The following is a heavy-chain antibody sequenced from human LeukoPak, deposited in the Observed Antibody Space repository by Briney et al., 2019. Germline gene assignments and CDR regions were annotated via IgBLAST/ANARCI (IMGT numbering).Heavy chain of an antibody. CDR3: ARPLRAFDI. V-gene: IGHV4-34*01. CDR1: GGSFSGYY. Sequence: SETLSLTCAVYGGSFSGYYWSWIRQPPGKGLEWIGEINHSGSTNYNPSLKSRVTISVDTSKNQFSLKLSSVTAADTAVYYCARPLRAFDIWGQGTMVTVSS. CDR2: INHSGST. J-gene: IGHJ3*02.